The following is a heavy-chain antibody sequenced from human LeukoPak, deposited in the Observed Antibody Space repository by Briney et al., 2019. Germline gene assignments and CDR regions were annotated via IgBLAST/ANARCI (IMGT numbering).Heavy chain of an antibody. D-gene: IGHD4-17*01. CDR3: ARDKFYKYGDYRNWFDP. V-gene: IGHV3-11*01. CDR2: ISSSGSTI. Sequence: PGGPLRLSCAASGFTFSDYYMSWIRQAPGKGLEWVSYISSSGSTIYYADSVKGRFTISRDNAKNSLYLQMNSLRAEDTAVYYCARDKFYKYGDYRNWFDPWGQGTLVTVSS. CDR1: GFTFSDYY. J-gene: IGHJ5*02.